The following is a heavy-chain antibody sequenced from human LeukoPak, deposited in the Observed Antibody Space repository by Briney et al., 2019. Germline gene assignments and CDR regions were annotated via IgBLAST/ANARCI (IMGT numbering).Heavy chain of an antibody. CDR3: ARAKYSSSWYPHY. J-gene: IGHJ4*02. Sequence: ASVKVSCKASGYTFTGYYMHWVRQAPGQGLEWMGWINPNSGGTNYAQKFQGRVTMTRDTSISTAYMELSRLRSDDTAVYYCARAKYSSSWYPHYWGQGTPVTVSS. V-gene: IGHV1-2*02. CDR2: INPNSGGT. CDR1: GYTFTGYY. D-gene: IGHD6-13*01.